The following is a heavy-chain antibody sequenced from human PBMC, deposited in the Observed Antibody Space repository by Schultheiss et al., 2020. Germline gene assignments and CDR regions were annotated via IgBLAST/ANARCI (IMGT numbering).Heavy chain of an antibody. CDR3: ANQFCEYCGGDLRYFDY. D-gene: IGHD2-21*02. Sequence: GESLKISCAASGFTFSNYAMSWVRQAPGEGLEWVSTISNIHRGGTTYYADSVKGRFTISRDNSKNTLYLQMNSLRAEDTAVYYCANQFCEYCGGDLRYFDYWGQGTLVTVSS. CDR1: GFTFSNYA. CDR2: ISNIHRGGTT. V-gene: IGHV3-23*01. J-gene: IGHJ4*02.